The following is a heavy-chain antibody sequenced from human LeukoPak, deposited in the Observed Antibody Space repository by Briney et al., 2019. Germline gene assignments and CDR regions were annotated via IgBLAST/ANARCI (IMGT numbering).Heavy chain of an antibody. Sequence: WASVKVSCKASGYTFTISAIHWVRQAPGQGLEWMGWINADNGNTKYSQKFQGRVTITRDTSASTAYMELSSLRSEDTAVYYCARGGELLYFDYWGQGTLVTVSS. CDR2: INADNGNT. J-gene: IGHJ4*02. D-gene: IGHD1-26*01. CDR3: ARGGELLYFDY. V-gene: IGHV1-3*01. CDR1: GYTFTISA.